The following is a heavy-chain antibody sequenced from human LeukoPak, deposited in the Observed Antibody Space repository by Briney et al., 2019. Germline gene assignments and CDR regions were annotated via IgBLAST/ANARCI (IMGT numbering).Heavy chain of an antibody. D-gene: IGHD3-22*01. J-gene: IGHJ4*02. CDR2: INPIGGRT. CDR1: GYTFISYY. CDR3: ARDLTHRRNYDNSGYQIVPAF. V-gene: IGHV1-46*01. Sequence: RASVKVSCKASGYTFISYYMHWVRQAPGQGLEWMGIINPIGGRTSYAQKFQGRVTMTRDTSTSTVYMELSSLRSDDTAVYYCARDLTHRRNYDNSGYQIVPAFWGQGTLVTVSS.